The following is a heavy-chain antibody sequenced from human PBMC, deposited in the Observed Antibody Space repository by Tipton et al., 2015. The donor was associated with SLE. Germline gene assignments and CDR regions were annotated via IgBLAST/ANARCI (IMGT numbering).Heavy chain of an antibody. V-gene: IGHV4-59*01. Sequence: TLSLTCTVSGGSISSYYWSWIRQPPGKGPECIGYIYHTGSTRLNPSLESRVTMSVDTSKNQFSLKLSSVTAADTAIYYCARDRFGYNFFDPWGQGTLVTVSS. CDR3: ARDRFGYNFFDP. D-gene: IGHD3-16*01. CDR2: IYHTGST. CDR1: GGSISSYY. J-gene: IGHJ5*02.